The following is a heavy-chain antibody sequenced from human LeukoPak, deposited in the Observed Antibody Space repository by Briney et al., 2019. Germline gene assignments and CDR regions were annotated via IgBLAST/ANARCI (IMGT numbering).Heavy chain of an antibody. V-gene: IGHV4-34*01. D-gene: IGHD4-11*01. CDR2: INHRGST. CDR1: DGSFTGYF. J-gene: IGHJ4*02. Sequence: PSETLSLTCAVYDGSFTGYFWNWIRQSPGKGLEWIGEINHRGSTNYNTSLKSRLTISVDTSKNQFSLRLTSVTAADTGVYFCARDPTTVMTVPWYFDTWGQGTLVTASS. CDR3: ARDPTTVMTVPWYFDT.